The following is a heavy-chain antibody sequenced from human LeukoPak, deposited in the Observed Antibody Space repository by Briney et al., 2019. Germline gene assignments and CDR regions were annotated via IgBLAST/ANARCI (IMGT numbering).Heavy chain of an antibody. CDR2: ISYDGSNK. Sequence: PGGSLRLSCAASGFTFSSYAMHWVRQAPGKGLEWVAVISYDGSNKYYADSVKGRFTISRDNSKNTLYLQMNSLRAEDTAVYYCARTPATAIPPSFDYWGQGTLVTVSS. CDR1: GFTFSSYA. J-gene: IGHJ4*02. CDR3: ARTPATAIPPSFDY. D-gene: IGHD2-2*02. V-gene: IGHV3-30*04.